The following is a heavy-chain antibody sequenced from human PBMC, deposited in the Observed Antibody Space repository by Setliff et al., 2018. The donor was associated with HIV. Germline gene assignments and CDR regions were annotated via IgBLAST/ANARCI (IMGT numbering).Heavy chain of an antibody. CDR1: GGSITSGNYF. J-gene: IGHJ4*01. CDR2: IYTDGST. CDR3: ARDARWLQFPYFDY. D-gene: IGHD5-12*01. Sequence: LSLTCTVSGGSITSGNYFWTWIRQPAGKGLEWIGHIYTDGSTNYNPSFRSRVTISVDSSKNQFSLKLGSVTAADTAVYYCARDARWLQFPYFDYWGQGTLVTVSS. V-gene: IGHV4-61*09.